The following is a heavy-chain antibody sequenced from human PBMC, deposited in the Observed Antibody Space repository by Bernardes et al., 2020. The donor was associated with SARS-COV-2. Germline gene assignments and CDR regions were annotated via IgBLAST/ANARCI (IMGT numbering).Heavy chain of an antibody. CDR3: ARGPLICSSTSCYSGYYMDV. D-gene: IGHD2-2*01. V-gene: IGHV4-34*01. J-gene: IGHJ6*03. Sequence: SETLSLTCAVYGGSFSGYYWSWIRQPPGKGLEWIGEINHSGSTNYNPSLKSRVTISVDTSKNQFSLKLSSVTAADTAVYYCARGPLICSSTSCYSGYYMDVWGKGTTVTVSS. CDR1: GGSFSGYY. CDR2: INHSGST.